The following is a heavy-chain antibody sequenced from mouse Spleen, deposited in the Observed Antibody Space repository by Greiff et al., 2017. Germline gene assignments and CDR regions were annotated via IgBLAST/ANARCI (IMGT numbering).Heavy chain of an antibody. CDR2: ISSGGSYT. Sequence: DVMLVESGGGLVKPGGSLTLSCAASGFTFSSYAMSWVRQTPEKRLEWVATISSGGSYTYYPDSVKGRFTISRDNAKNTLYLQMSSLRSEDTAMYYCARKLQRAMDYWGQGTSVTVSS. CDR3: ARKLQRAMDY. D-gene: IGHD2-1*01. J-gene: IGHJ4*01. CDR1: GFTFSSYA. V-gene: IGHV5-9-1*01.